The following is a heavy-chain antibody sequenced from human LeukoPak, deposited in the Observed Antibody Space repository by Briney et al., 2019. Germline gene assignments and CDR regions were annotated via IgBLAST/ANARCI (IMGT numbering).Heavy chain of an antibody. CDR2: ISGSGGST. V-gene: IGHV3-23*01. D-gene: IGHD6-13*01. CDR1: GFTFSSYA. J-gene: IGHJ4*02. Sequence: HSGGSLRLSCAASGFTFSSYAMSWVRQAPGKGLEWVSAISGSGGSTYYADSVKGRFTISRDNSKNTLYLQMNSLRAEDTAVYYCARAGGQQLIFDYWGQGTLVTVSS. CDR3: ARAGGQQLIFDY.